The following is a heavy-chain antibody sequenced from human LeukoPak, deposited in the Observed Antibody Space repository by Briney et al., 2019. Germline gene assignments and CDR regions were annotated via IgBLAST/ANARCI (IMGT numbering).Heavy chain of an antibody. Sequence: GGSLRLSCAASGFTFSSYAMSWVRQAPGKGLEWVSAISGSGGSTYYADSVKGRFTISRDNSKNTLYLQMSSLRAEDTAVYYCARDGVVPAAMSYYFDYWGQGTLVTVSS. CDR3: ARDGVVPAAMSYYFDY. CDR2: ISGSGGST. J-gene: IGHJ4*02. CDR1: GFTFSSYA. D-gene: IGHD2-2*01. V-gene: IGHV3-23*01.